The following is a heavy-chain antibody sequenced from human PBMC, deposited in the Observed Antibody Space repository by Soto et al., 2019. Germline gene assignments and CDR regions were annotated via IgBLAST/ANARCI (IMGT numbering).Heavy chain of an antibody. V-gene: IGHV1-69*13. CDR2: IIPIFGTA. Sequence: GASVKVSCKASGGTFSSYAISWVRQAPGQGLEWMGGIIPIFGTANYAQKFQGRVTITADESTSTAYMELSSLRSEDTAVYYCARVGSWPPFDYWGQGTLVPVSS. J-gene: IGHJ4*02. D-gene: IGHD2-15*01. CDR3: ARVGSWPPFDY. CDR1: GGTFSSYA.